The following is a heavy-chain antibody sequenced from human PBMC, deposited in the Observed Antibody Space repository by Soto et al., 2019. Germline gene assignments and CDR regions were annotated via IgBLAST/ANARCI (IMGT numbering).Heavy chain of an antibody. J-gene: IGHJ4*02. Sequence: GGSLRLSCAASGFNVGAFAVNWVRQAPGKGLEWVSGISVSDAFIYYADSVRGRFSISRDASENILYLQMNSVRVDDTALYYCTRETVAGITGLDYWGPGTLVTVSS. V-gene: IGHV3-23*01. D-gene: IGHD1-20*01. CDR3: TRETVAGITGLDY. CDR2: ISVSDAFI. CDR1: GFNVGAFA.